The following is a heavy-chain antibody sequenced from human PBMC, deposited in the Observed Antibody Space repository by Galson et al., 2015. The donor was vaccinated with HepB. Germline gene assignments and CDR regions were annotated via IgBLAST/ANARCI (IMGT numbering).Heavy chain of an antibody. V-gene: IGHV6-1*01. CDR1: GDSVSSNSAT. Sequence: AISGDSVSSNSATWNWIRQSPSRGLEWLGRTYYRSKWYNDYAVSVKSRITINPDTSKNQISLQLNSVTPEDTAVYYCARFSGWMVQGVITKFYYHYDMDVWGQGTTVTVSS. J-gene: IGHJ6*02. D-gene: IGHD3-10*01. CDR2: TYYRSKWYN. CDR3: ARFSGWMVQGVITKFYYHYDMDV.